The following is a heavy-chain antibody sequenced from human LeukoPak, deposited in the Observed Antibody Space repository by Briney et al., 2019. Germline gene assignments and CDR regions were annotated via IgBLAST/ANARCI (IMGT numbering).Heavy chain of an antibody. V-gene: IGHV1-2*02. CDR1: GYTFTGYY. J-gene: IGHJ4*02. Sequence: ASVKVSCKASGYTFTGYYMHWVRQAPGQGLERMGWINPNSGGTNYAQKFQGSVTMTRDTSISTAYMELSRLRSDDTAVYYCARGVYYGSGSYSDYWGQGTLVTVSS. CDR3: ARGVYYGSGSYSDY. CDR2: INPNSGGT. D-gene: IGHD3-10*01.